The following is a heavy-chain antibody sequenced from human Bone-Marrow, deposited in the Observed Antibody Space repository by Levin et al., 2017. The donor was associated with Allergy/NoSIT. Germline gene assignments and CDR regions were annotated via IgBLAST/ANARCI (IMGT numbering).Heavy chain of an antibody. CDR3: ARYQDYGFFSSFGWFDP. J-gene: IGHJ5*02. Sequence: GGSLRLSCLASGFILSDYTMNWVRQAPGKGLEWVASISGSSSYIFYADSINGRFTVSRDNAKNSVYLQLGSLRADDTAIYFCARYQDYGFFSSFGWFDPWGQGTQVIVSS. D-gene: IGHD4-17*01. CDR2: ISGSSSYI. CDR1: GFILSDYT. V-gene: IGHV3-21*06.